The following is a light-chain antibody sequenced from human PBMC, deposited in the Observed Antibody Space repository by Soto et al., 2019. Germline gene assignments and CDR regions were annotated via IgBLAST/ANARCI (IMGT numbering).Light chain of an antibody. Sequence: QLVLTQSPSASASLGASVKLTCTLSSGHSSYAIAWHQQQPEKGPRYLMKLNSDGSHSKGDGIPHRFSGSSSGAERYLTISSLQSEDEADYYCQTWGTGIQDLVFGGGTKLTVL. CDR2: LNSDGSH. J-gene: IGLJ2*01. V-gene: IGLV4-69*01. CDR1: SGHSSYA. CDR3: QTWGTGIQDLV.